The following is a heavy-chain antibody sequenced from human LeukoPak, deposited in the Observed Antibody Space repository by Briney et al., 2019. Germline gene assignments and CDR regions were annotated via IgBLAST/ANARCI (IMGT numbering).Heavy chain of an antibody. Sequence: GASVKVSCKASGYTFTNYGVSWVRQAPGQGLEWMGWISAYNGNTNYAQKLQGRVTMTTDTSTSTAYMELRSLRYDDTAVYYCAREIAAMAHRTVLYWGQGTLVTVSS. CDR1: GYTFTNYG. CDR2: ISAYNGNT. D-gene: IGHD6-25*01. V-gene: IGHV1-18*01. CDR3: AREIAAMAHRTVLY. J-gene: IGHJ4*02.